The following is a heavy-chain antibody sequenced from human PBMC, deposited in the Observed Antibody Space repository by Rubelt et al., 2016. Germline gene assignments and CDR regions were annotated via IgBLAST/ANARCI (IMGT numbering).Heavy chain of an antibody. CDR1: GYTFTTYG. Sequence: QVQLVQSGAEVKEPGASVRVSCKASGYTFTTYGIGWVRQAPGQGLAWMGWISAYNDKTNYAQKLQGRVTMTTDNSTNTGYMGLRSLTSDGTAVYYCVRDQVGSTPDYWGQGTLVIVSS. J-gene: IGHJ4*02. CDR3: VRDQVGSTPDY. V-gene: IGHV1-18*01. D-gene: IGHD5/OR15-5a*01. CDR2: ISAYNDKT.